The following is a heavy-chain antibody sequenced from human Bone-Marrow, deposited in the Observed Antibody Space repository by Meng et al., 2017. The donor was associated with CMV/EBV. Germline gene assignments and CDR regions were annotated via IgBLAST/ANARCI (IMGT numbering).Heavy chain of an antibody. CDR1: GFTFSSYS. CDR2: ISSSSSYI. V-gene: IGHV3-21*04. Sequence: GESLKISCAASGFTFSSYSMNWVRQAPGKGLEWVSSISSSSSYIYYADSVKGRFTISRDNSKNSLYLQLNSLRSEDTAFYYCAKDISFHGMAIPDNWGQGSLVTVSS. D-gene: IGHD5-24*01. CDR3: AKDISFHGMAIPDN. J-gene: IGHJ4*02.